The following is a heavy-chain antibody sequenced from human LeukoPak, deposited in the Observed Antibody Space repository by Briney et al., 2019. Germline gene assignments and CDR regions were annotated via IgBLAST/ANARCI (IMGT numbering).Heavy chain of an antibody. J-gene: IGHJ4*02. CDR3: AKDHGYSYGFPDY. Sequence: GGSLRLSCAASGFTFTDYGIHWVRQAPGKGLEWVTFIRYDGSGQYYADSVKGRFTISRDNSKNTLYLQMNSLRPEDTAVYYCAKDHGYSYGFPDYWGLGTLVAVSS. CDR2: IRYDGSGQ. D-gene: IGHD5-18*01. CDR1: GFTFTDYG. V-gene: IGHV3-30*02.